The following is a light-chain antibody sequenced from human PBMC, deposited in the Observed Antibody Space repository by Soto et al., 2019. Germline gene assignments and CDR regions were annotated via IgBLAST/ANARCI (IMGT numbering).Light chain of an antibody. CDR1: ESISRW. CDR2: KAS. V-gene: IGKV1-5*03. J-gene: IGKJ2*01. CDR3: QQYISSSPYT. Sequence: DIQITQSPSTLSASVGDRVSITCRASESISRWLAWYQQKPGKAPKLLIYKASSLQSGVPSRFSGSGSGTEFTLTISSLQPDDFATYYCQQYISSSPYTFGQGTKLEIK.